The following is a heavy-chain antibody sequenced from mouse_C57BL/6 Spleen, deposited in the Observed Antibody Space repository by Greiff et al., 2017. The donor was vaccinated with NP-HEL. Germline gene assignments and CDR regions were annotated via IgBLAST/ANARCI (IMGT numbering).Heavy chain of an antibody. CDR3: ARGDYDGPWFAY. J-gene: IGHJ3*01. V-gene: IGHV1-42*01. Sequence: EVQLQQSGPELVKPGASVKISCKASGYSFTGYYMNWVKQSPEKSLEWIGEINPSTGGTTYNQKFKAKATLTVDKSSSTAYMQLKSLTSEDSAVYYCARGDYDGPWFAYWGQWTLVTVSA. CDR2: INPSTGGT. CDR1: GYSFTGYY. D-gene: IGHD2-4*01.